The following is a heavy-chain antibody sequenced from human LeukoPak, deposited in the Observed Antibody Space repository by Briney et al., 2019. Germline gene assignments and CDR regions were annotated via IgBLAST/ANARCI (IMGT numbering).Heavy chain of an antibody. CDR1: GYTFTGYF. V-gene: IGHV1-2*02. D-gene: IGHD6-19*01. Sequence: ASVKVSCKASGYTFTGYFIHWVRQAPGQGLEWMGWIDPKSGGTKYAQKFQGRVTMTRDMSFNTAYMDLRRLKSDDTAVYYCVRDMDRGQWLVRPYNWGQGTLVTVSS. CDR3: VRDMDRGQWLVRPYN. CDR2: IDPKSGGT. J-gene: IGHJ4*02.